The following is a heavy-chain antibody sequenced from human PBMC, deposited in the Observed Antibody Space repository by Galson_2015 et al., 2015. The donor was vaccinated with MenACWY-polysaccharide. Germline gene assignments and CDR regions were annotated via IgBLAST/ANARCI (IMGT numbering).Heavy chain of an antibody. D-gene: IGHD5-24*01. CDR2: INAGNGNT. CDR3: ARDLGDGYNCWFDP. J-gene: IGHJ5*02. Sequence: SVKVSCKASGYTFTSYAMRWVRQAPGQRLEWMGWINAGNGNTKYSQKFQGRVTITRDTSASTAYMELSSLRSEDRAVYYCARDLGDGYNCWFDPWGQGSLVTVSS. V-gene: IGHV1-3*01. CDR1: GYTFTSYA.